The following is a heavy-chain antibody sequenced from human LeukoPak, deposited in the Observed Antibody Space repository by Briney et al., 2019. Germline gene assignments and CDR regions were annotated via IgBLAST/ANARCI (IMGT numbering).Heavy chain of an antibody. CDR3: ARAPQWLIKEGYMDV. CDR1: GYTFTSYA. J-gene: IGHJ6*03. D-gene: IGHD6-19*01. Sequence: ASVKVSCKASGYTFTSYAMNWVRQAPGQGLEWMGWINTNTGNPTYAQGFTGRFVFSLDTSVSTAYLQISSLKAEDAAVYYCARAPQWLIKEGYMDVWGKGTTVTVSS. CDR2: INTNTGNP. V-gene: IGHV7-4-1*02.